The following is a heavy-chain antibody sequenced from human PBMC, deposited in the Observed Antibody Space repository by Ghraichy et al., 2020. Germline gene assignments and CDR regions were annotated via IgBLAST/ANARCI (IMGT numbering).Heavy chain of an antibody. Sequence: GRIIPLLGIANYAQKFQGRVTITADKSTSTAYLELSRLRSEDTAVYYCARDTAAYYALDRWGQGTLVTVSS. CDR2: IIPLLGIA. D-gene: IGHD3-22*01. J-gene: IGHJ5*02. CDR3: ARDTAAYYALDR. V-gene: IGHV1-69*04.